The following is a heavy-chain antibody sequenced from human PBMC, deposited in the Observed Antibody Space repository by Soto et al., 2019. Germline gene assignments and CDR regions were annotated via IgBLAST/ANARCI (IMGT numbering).Heavy chain of an antibody. CDR3: AHSKDLLWFGEFSSPSNWFDS. Sequence: QITLKESGPTLVKPTQTLTLTCTFSGFSLSTSGVGVGWIRQPPGKALEWLALIYWDDDKRYSPSLKSRLTITKDTSKNQVVLTMTNMDPVDTATYYCAHSKDLLWFGEFSSPSNWFDSWGQGTLVTVSS. CDR2: IYWDDDK. V-gene: IGHV2-5*02. D-gene: IGHD3-10*01. CDR1: GFSLSTSGVG. J-gene: IGHJ5*01.